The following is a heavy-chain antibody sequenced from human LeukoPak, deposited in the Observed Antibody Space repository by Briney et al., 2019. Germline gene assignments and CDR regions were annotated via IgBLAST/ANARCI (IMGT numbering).Heavy chain of an antibody. D-gene: IGHD2-21*02. Sequence: PGGSLRLSCAAYGFTFNSYGMSWVRQTPGKGLEWVSTISGGSTYYADSVKGRFTISRDNAKNSLYLQMNSLRAEDTAVYYCARDVAYCGGDCQNDYWGQGTLVTVSS. J-gene: IGHJ4*02. CDR3: ARDVAYCGGDCQNDY. V-gene: IGHV3-23*01. CDR1: GFTFNSYG. CDR2: ISGGST.